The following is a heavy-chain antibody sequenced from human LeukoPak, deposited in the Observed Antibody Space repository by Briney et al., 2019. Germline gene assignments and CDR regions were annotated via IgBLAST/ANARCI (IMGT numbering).Heavy chain of an antibody. D-gene: IGHD3-22*01. Sequence: PSETLSLTCTVSGGSISSGGYYWSWIRQHPGKGLEWIGYIYKSGSSYYNPSLKSRVIISVDTSKNQFSLKLSSVTAADTAVYYCARVYDSSGVDSFDIWGQGTMVTVSS. CDR2: IYKSGSS. V-gene: IGHV4-31*03. J-gene: IGHJ3*02. CDR3: ARVYDSSGVDSFDI. CDR1: GGSISSGGYY.